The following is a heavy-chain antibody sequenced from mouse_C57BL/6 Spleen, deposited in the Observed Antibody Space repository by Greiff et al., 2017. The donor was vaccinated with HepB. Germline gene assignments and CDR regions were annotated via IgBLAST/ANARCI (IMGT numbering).Heavy chain of an antibody. Sequence: EVHLVESGPGLVKPSQSLSLTCSVTGYSITSGYYWNWIRQFPGNKLEWMGYISYDGSNNYNPSLKNRISITRDTSKNQFFLKLNSVTTEDTATYYCARHSYGYAMDYWGQGTSVTVSS. V-gene: IGHV3-6*01. CDR2: ISYDGSN. CDR1: GYSITSGYY. J-gene: IGHJ4*01. D-gene: IGHD1-2*01. CDR3: ARHSYGYAMDY.